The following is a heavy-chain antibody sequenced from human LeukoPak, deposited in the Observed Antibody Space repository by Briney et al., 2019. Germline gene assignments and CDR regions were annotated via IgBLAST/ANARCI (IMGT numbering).Heavy chain of an antibody. CDR2: FSSDTRTI. Sequence: GGSLRLSCVASGFTFSSYSMNWVRQAPGKGLEGVSYFSSDTRTIYYADSVKGRFTISRDNAKNSVYLQMDNLRGEDTAVYYCARGYNWSFDYWGQGTLVSVSS. J-gene: IGHJ4*02. CDR3: ARGYNWSFDY. CDR1: GFTFSSYS. V-gene: IGHV3-48*01. D-gene: IGHD1-20*01.